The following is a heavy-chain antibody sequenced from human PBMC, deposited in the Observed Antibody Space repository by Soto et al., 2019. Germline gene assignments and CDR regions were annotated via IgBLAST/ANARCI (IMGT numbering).Heavy chain of an antibody. D-gene: IGHD4-4*01. J-gene: IGHJ4*01. CDR3: SRAGILTTPYYFDY. Sequence: EVPLVESGGGLVQPGRSLRLSCAAFGFTFSDHYMDWVRQAPGKGLEWVGRIRNKANSYTTEYAESVKGRFTISRDDSKNSLFLQMNSLKTEDTAVYYCSRAGILTTPYYFDYWGQGTLVTVSS. CDR1: GFTFSDHY. CDR2: IRNKANSYTT. V-gene: IGHV3-72*01.